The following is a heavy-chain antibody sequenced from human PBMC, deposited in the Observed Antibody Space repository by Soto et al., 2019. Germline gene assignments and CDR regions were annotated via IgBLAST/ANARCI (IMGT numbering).Heavy chain of an antibody. CDR3: ARLWGCLEGLPYGMDV. V-gene: IGHV1-69*06. CDR1: PGGVSSYA. J-gene: IGHJ6*02. CDR2: IIPIFGTA. D-gene: IGHD3-3*01. Sequence: ASVKVCCKDPPGGVSSYANSWGREAPGEGLEWMGGIIPIFGTAHYAQKFRGRVTITADKSTSTAYMELSSLRSEDTAVYYCARLWGCLEGLPYGMDVWGQGTTVTVS.